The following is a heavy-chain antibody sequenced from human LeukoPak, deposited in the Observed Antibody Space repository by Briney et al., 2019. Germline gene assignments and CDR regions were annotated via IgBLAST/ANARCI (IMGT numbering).Heavy chain of an antibody. Sequence: GGSLRLSCAASGFTFSIYSMSWVRQAPGKGLEWVSYTSSSSGTTIYYADSVKGRFTISRDNAKNSLYLQMNSLRAEDTAVYYCARETRVRWTDYWGQGILVTVSS. CDR1: GFTFSIYS. D-gene: IGHD5-24*01. CDR3: ARETRVRWTDY. V-gene: IGHV3-48*04. J-gene: IGHJ4*02. CDR2: TSSSSGTTI.